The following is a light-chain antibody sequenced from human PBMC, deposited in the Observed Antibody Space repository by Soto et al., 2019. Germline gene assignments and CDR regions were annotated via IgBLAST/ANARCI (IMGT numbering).Light chain of an antibody. Sequence: EIVLTQSPGTLSLSPGERATLSCRASQSFNSIYLAWYQQKPGQAPRLLIYGASSRATGIPDRFSGSGSGTDFTLTISRLEPEDFAVYYCHQYGSSPRTFGQGTKVE. CDR3: HQYGSSPRT. V-gene: IGKV3-20*01. J-gene: IGKJ1*01. CDR1: QSFNSIY. CDR2: GAS.